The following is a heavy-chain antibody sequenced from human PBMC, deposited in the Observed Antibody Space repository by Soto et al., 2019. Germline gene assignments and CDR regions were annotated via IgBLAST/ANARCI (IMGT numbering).Heavy chain of an antibody. CDR2: ISGSGGST. V-gene: IGHV3-23*01. CDR3: AKDPYSSAVGFDY. D-gene: IGHD6-19*01. CDR1: GFTFSSYA. J-gene: IGHJ4*02. Sequence: EVQLLESGGGLVQPGGSLRLSCAASGFTFSSYAMSWVRQAPGKGLEWVSAISGSGGSTYYADSVKGRFTISRDNSKNPLYMQMNSLRAEDTAVYYCAKDPYSSAVGFDYWGQGTLVTVSS.